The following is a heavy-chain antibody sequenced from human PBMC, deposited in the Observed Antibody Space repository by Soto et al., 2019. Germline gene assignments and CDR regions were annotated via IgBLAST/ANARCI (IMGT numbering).Heavy chain of an antibody. CDR2: ISGSGGST. J-gene: IGHJ3*02. D-gene: IGHD3-22*01. V-gene: IGHV3-23*01. Sequence: GGSLRLSCAVSGFTFSSYAMSWVRQAPGKGLEWVSAISGSGGSTYYADSVKDRFTISRDNSKNTLYLQMNSLRAEDTAVYYCAKDFPTMIVVPDAFDIWGQGTMVTVSS. CDR1: GFTFSSYA. CDR3: AKDFPTMIVVPDAFDI.